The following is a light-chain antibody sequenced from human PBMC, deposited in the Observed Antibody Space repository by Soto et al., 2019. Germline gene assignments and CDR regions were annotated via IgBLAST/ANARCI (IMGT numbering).Light chain of an antibody. J-gene: IGKJ1*01. CDR2: GAS. Sequence: IVLTQSPGTLSLSPGERATLSCRASQSVSSSYLAWYQQKPGQAPRLLIYGASSRATGIPDRFSGSGSGTDFTLTISRLEPEDFAVYYCQQYGSSPAFGQGNKVEIX. CDR3: QQYGSSPA. V-gene: IGKV3-20*01. CDR1: QSVSSSY.